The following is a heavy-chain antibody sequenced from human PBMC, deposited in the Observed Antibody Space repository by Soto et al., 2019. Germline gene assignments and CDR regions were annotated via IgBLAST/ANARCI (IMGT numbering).Heavy chain of an antibody. Sequence: LSLTCTVSGGSISSYYWSWIRQPPGKGLEWIGYIYYSGSTNYNPSLKSRVTTSVDTSENQFSLKLSSVTAADTAVYYCARARYLAAGNWFDPWGQGTLVTVSS. CDR3: ARARYLAAGNWFDP. V-gene: IGHV4-59*01. CDR1: GGSISSYY. CDR2: IYYSGST. D-gene: IGHD3-10*01. J-gene: IGHJ5*02.